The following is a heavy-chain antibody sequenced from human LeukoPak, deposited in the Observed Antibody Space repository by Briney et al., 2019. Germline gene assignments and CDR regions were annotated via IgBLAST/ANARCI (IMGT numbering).Heavy chain of an antibody. V-gene: IGHV3-64*04. D-gene: IGHD3-9*01. Sequence: GGSLRLSCAASGFTFSRYALHWVRQAPGKGLEYVSSISTNGGSTYYADSVKGRFTISRHNSKNTLYLQMNSLRAEDTAVYYCARYSSSSPLRYFDWLYLDYWGQGTLVTVSS. CDR2: ISTNGGST. CDR3: ARYSSSSPLRYFDWLYLDY. J-gene: IGHJ4*02. CDR1: GFTFSRYA.